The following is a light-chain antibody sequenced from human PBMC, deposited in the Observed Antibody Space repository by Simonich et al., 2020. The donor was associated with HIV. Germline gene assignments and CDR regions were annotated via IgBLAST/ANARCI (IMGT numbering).Light chain of an antibody. V-gene: IGKV3-11*01. J-gene: IGKJ4*01. CDR3: QQRSNWPPLT. CDR2: DAS. Sequence: EIVLTQSPATLSLSPGERATLSCRASQSVSSYLAWYQQKPGQAPRLLFYDASNRATGIPARCSGSGSVTDFTLTISSLEPEDFAVYYCQQRSNWPPLTFGGGTKVEIK. CDR1: QSVSSY.